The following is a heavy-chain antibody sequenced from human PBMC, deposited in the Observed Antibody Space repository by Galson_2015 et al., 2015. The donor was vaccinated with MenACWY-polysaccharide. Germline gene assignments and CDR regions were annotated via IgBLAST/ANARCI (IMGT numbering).Heavy chain of an antibody. D-gene: IGHD5-18*01. V-gene: IGHV3-74*01. CDR1: GFSFSAYW. J-gene: IGHJ6*02. CDR3: ARRREDSYGYYYYGMDV. CDR2: INSDGGYT. Sequence: SLRLSCAASGFSFSAYWMHWVRQAPGKGLEWVSRINSDGGYTNYADSVKGRFTISRDNTTNTLYLQVNSLRAEDTAVYYCARRREDSYGYYYYGMDVWGQGTTVTVSS.